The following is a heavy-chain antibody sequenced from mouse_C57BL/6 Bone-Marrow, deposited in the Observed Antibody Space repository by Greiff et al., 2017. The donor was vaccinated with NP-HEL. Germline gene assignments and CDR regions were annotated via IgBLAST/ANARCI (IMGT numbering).Heavy chain of an antibody. Sequence: QVQLQQSGAELARPGASVKLSCKASGYTFTSYGISWVKQRTGQGLEWIGEIYPRSGNTSYNEKFKGKATLTADKSSSTAYMGLRSLTSEDSAVYFCARWGSTVVPWGQGTTLTVSS. D-gene: IGHD1-1*01. J-gene: IGHJ2*01. CDR3: ARWGSTVVP. CDR2: IYPRSGNT. V-gene: IGHV1-81*01. CDR1: GYTFTSYG.